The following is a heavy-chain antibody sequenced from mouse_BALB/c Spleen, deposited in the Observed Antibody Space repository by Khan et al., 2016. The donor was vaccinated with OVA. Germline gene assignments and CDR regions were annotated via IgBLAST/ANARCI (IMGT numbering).Heavy chain of an antibody. V-gene: IGHV2-2*01. Sequence: QVQLQQSGPGLVQPSQSLSITCTVSGFSLTTYGVHWVRQSPGKGLEWLGLIWSGGKTDYNAAFISRLSITKDNSKSQVFFKMKSLQAYYTAMYYCARNSYMYDFTYWGQGTLVTVSA. J-gene: IGHJ3*01. CDR2: IWSGGKT. CDR3: ARNSYMYDFTY. D-gene: IGHD2-14*01. CDR1: GFSLTTYG.